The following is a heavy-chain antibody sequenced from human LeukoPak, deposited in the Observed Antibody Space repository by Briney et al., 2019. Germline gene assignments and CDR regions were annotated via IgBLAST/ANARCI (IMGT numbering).Heavy chain of an antibody. CDR2: INPNSGGT. CDR3: ARGAGEGYSYGRYYFDY. Sequence: ASVKVSCKASGYTFTGYYMHWVRQAPGQGLEGMGWINPNSGGTNYAQKFQGRVTMTRDTSISTAYMELSRLRSDDTAVYYCARGAGEGYSYGRYYFDYWGQGTLVTVSS. V-gene: IGHV1-2*02. D-gene: IGHD5-18*01. J-gene: IGHJ4*02. CDR1: GYTFTGYY.